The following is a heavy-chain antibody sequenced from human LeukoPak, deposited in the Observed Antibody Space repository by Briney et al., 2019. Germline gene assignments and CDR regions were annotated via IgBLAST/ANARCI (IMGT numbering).Heavy chain of an antibody. CDR2: ISTSGSAM. CDR3: ASSGSYRFDY. CDR1: GFTFSRYT. Sequence: GGSLRLSCAASGFTFSRYTMNWVRQAPGKGLEWDSHISTSGSAMYYADSVKGRFTISRDNAKDSLYLQMNSLRDEDTAVYYCASSGSYRFDYWGQGTLVTVSS. D-gene: IGHD1-26*01. J-gene: IGHJ4*02. V-gene: IGHV3-48*02.